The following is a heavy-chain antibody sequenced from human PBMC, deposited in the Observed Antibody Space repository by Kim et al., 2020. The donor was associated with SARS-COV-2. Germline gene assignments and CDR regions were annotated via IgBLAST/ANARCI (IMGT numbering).Heavy chain of an antibody. J-gene: IGHJ4*01. Sequence: GGSLRLFCSVSGFTFSDEEMHWVRQAPGMGLEYVSGISKDGTNTYYADSVKGRFTISRDNSKNTLSLQMSSLRAEDTAVYYCVRDGWLDFWGQGTLVTVS. CDR1: GFTFSDEE. CDR2: ISKDGTNT. V-gene: IGHV3-64*03. CDR3: VRDGWLDF. D-gene: IGHD3-10*01.